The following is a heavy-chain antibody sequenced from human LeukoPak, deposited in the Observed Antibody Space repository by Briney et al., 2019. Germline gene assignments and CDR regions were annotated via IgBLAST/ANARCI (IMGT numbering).Heavy chain of an antibody. D-gene: IGHD3-16*01. CDR1: GFTFDDYT. Sequence: GGSLRLSCAASGFTFDDYTMHWVRHAPGKGLEWVSLISWDGGSTYYADSVKGRFTISRDNSKNSLYLQMNSLRTEDTALYYCAKESDGGEAPPDHWGQGTLVTVSS. CDR3: AKESDGGEAPPDH. V-gene: IGHV3-43*01. J-gene: IGHJ4*02. CDR2: ISWDGGST.